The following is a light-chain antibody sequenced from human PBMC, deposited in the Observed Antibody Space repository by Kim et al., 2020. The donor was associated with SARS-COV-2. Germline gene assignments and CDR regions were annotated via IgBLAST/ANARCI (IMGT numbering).Light chain of an antibody. CDR2: EDN. CDR3: QSYDSSHPV. V-gene: IGLV6-57*01. Sequence: GKTVTISCTRSSGSIASNYVQWYQQRPGSSPTTVIYEDNQRPSGVPDRFSGSIDSSSNSASLTISGLKTEDEADYYCQSYDSSHPVFGGGTQLTVL. CDR1: SGSIASNY. J-gene: IGLJ3*02.